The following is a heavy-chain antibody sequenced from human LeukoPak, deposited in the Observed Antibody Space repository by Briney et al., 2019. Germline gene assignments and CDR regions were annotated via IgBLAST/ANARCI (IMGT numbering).Heavy chain of an antibody. V-gene: IGHV4-34*01. Sequence: SETLSLTCAVYGGSFSGYYWSWIRQPPGKGLEWIGEINHSGSTNYNPSLKSRVTISVDTSKNQFSLKLSSVTAADTAVYYCARGVGRITMIVVVPEPYYFDYWGQGTLVTVSP. J-gene: IGHJ4*02. CDR3: ARGVGRITMIVVVPEPYYFDY. CDR2: INHSGST. D-gene: IGHD3-22*01. CDR1: GGSFSGYY.